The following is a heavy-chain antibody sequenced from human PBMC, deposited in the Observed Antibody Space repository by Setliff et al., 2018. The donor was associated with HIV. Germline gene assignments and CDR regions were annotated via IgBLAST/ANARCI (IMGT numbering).Heavy chain of an antibody. CDR3: AKLPHSSAWYSPFYYFEY. CDR2: IQSDGSRT. Sequence: LRLSCEASGFTFSSYAMGWVRQAPERGLEWVSVIQSDGSRTSYSDSVRGRFTISRDNSKNTLFLEMSSLSADDTAIYYCAKLPHSSAWYSPFYYFEYWGQGTLVTVSS. J-gene: IGHJ4*02. V-gene: IGHV3-23*03. CDR1: GFTFSSYA. D-gene: IGHD6-19*01.